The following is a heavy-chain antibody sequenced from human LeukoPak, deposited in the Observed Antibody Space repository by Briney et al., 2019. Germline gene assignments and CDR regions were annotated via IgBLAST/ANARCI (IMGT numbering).Heavy chain of an antibody. V-gene: IGHV3-74*01. CDR1: RFPFSSYW. CDR3: ARVPLSYVVDY. D-gene: IGHD3-16*02. J-gene: IGHJ4*02. Sequence: GGALRLSCAASRFPFSSYWMHWVRQAPGKGLVWVSRINGDGSITTYADSVKGRFTISRDNSKNTLYLQMNSLRAEDTAVYYCARVPLSYVVDYWGQGTLVTVSS. CDR2: INGDGSIT.